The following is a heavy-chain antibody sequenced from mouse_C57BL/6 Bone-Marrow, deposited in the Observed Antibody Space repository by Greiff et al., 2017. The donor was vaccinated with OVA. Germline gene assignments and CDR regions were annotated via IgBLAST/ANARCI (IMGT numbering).Heavy chain of an antibody. J-gene: IGHJ1*03. Sequence: QVQLKESGAELARPGASVKLSCKASGYTFTSYGIIWVKQSTGQGLEWIGEIYPRSGNTYYNEKFKGKATLTADKSSSTAYMELRSLTSEDSAVYFCARGDDYDGWYFDVWGTGTTVTVSS. CDR1: GYTFTSYG. CDR3: ARGDDYDGWYFDV. CDR2: IYPRSGNT. V-gene: IGHV1-81*01. D-gene: IGHD2-4*01.